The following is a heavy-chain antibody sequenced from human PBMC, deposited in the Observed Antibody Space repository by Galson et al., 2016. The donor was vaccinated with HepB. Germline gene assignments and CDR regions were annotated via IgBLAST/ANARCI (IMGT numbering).Heavy chain of an antibody. CDR2: IYWDDDK. D-gene: IGHD4-17*01. Sequence: PALVKPTQTLKLTCTFSGFALRTSGLGLGWIRQPPGKALEWLAVIYWDDDKRYSPSLESRLSITRVSSKNQVVLTVTNVDPVDTGTYYCALRRPTTPVTRWGNWYYYHCMDVWGQGTTVTVSS. V-gene: IGHV2-5*02. J-gene: IGHJ6*02. CDR1: GFALRTSGLG. CDR3: ALRRPTTPVTRWGNWYYYHCMDV.